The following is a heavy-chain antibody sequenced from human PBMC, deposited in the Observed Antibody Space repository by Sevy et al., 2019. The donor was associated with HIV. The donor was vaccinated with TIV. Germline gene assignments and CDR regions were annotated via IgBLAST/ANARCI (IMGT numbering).Heavy chain of an antibody. CDR3: ARQNYYDSSGYYEGYSFDY. D-gene: IGHD3-22*01. CDR2: IYPGDSDT. Sequence: GESLKISCKGSGYSFTSYWIGWVRQMPGKGLEWMGIIYPGDSDTRYSPSFQGQVTISADKSISTAYLQWSSLKASDTAMYYCARQNYYDSSGYYEGYSFDYWGQGTLVTVSS. J-gene: IGHJ4*02. V-gene: IGHV5-51*01. CDR1: GYSFTSYW.